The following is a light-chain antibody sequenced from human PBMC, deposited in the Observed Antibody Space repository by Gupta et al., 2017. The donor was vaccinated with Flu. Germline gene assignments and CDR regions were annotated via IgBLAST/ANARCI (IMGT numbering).Light chain of an antibody. CDR1: KLGDRY. V-gene: IGLV3-1*01. CDR2: QDM. J-gene: IGLJ2*01. Sequence: SYTVTQPPSVSVSPGETASITCSGDKLGDRYTSWYQQKPGQSPVVVIFQDMKRPSGIPGRFSGSNAGNTATLTIGGAQTVDEGDYYCQTWDSTNVVFGGGTKLTVL. CDR3: QTWDSTNVV.